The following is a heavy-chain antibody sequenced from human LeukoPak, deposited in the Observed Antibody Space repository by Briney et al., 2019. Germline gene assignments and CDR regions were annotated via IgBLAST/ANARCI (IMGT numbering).Heavy chain of an antibody. CDR2: IYSDGRT. CDR3: ASGGGYSSAWHSSDY. CDR1: GFTVSNTY. J-gene: IGHJ4*02. D-gene: IGHD6-19*01. V-gene: IGHV3-53*01. Sequence: GGSLRLSCAASGFTVSNTYMSWVRQAPGKGLEWVSIIYSDGRTYYADFVKGRFTISRDNSKNTMYLQMHSLRAEDTAVYYCASGGGYSSAWHSSDYWGQGTLVTVSS.